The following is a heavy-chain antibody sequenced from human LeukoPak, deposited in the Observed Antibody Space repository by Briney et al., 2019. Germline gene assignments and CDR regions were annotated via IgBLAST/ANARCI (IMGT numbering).Heavy chain of an antibody. D-gene: IGHD5-24*01. CDR2: LNWNGGST. J-gene: IGHJ4*02. CDR3: ARGGRGEMASFDY. CDR1: GFTFDDYA. V-gene: IGHV3-20*04. Sequence: GGSLRLSCAASGFTFDDYAMSWVRQAPGKGLEWVSGLNWNGGSTGYADSVKGRFTISRDNAKNSLYLQTNSLRAEDTALYYCARGGRGEMASFDYWGQGTLVTVSS.